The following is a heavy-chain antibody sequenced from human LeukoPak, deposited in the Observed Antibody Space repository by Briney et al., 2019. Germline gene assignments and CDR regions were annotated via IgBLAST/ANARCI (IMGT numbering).Heavy chain of an antibody. CDR1: GFTFSSYG. V-gene: IGHV3-30*02. CDR3: AKGYYDTSGYYVRVDYYYMDV. J-gene: IGHJ6*03. D-gene: IGHD3-22*01. Sequence: GGSLRLSCAASGFTFSSYGMHWVRQAPGKGLEWVAFIRYDGSNKYYADSVKGRFTISRDNSKNTLYLQMNSLRAEDTAVYYCAKGYYDTSGYYVRVDYYYMDVWGKGTTVTVSS. CDR2: IRYDGSNK.